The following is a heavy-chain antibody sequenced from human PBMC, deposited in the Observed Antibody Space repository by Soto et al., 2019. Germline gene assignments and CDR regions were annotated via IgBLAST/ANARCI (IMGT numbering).Heavy chain of an antibody. CDR3: ARGHCTNGVCYSDYGMDV. CDR1: GGSISRGGYY. V-gene: IGHV4-31*03. Sequence: PAETLSLTCTVSGGSISRGGYYWSWIRHHPGKGLEWIGYIYYSGSTYYNPSLKSRVTISVDTSKNQFSLKLSSVTAADTAVYYCARGHCTNGVCYSDYGMDVWGQGTTVTVSS. CDR2: IYYSGST. D-gene: IGHD2-8*01. J-gene: IGHJ6*02.